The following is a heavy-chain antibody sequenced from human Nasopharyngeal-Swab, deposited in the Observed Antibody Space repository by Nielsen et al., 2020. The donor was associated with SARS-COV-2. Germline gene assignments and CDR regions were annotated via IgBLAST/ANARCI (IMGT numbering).Heavy chain of an antibody. Sequence: GESLKIPCAASGFTFSSYAMHWVRQAPGKGLEWVAVISYDGSNKYYADSVKGRFTISRDNSKNTLYLQMNSLRAEDTAVYYCARDRLRYGSGSFGYFQHWGQGTLVTVSS. V-gene: IGHV3-30*04. J-gene: IGHJ1*01. CDR3: ARDRLRYGSGSFGYFQH. CDR1: GFTFSSYA. D-gene: IGHD3-10*01. CDR2: ISYDGSNK.